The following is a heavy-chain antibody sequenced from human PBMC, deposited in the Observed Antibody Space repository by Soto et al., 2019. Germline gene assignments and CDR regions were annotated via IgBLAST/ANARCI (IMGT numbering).Heavy chain of an antibody. CDR2: ISGDGSFI. V-gene: IGHV3-21*01. D-gene: IGHD1-26*01. CDR1: GFTFSGYS. Sequence: PGGSLRLSCAASGFTFSGYSMNWVRQAPGKGLEWVSSISGDGSFIYYQDSLKGRFTISRDNAKNSLFLQLNSLRTEDSAIYYCARSGSYPLYRFFDSWGQGTLVTVS. J-gene: IGHJ4*02. CDR3: ARSGSYPLYRFFDS.